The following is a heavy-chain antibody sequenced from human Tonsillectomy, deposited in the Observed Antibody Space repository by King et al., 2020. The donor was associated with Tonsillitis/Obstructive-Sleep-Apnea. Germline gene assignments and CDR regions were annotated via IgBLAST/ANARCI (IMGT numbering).Heavy chain of an antibody. D-gene: IGHD3-3*01. CDR2: INWNGGRT. V-gene: IGHV3-20*04. J-gene: IGHJ4*02. Sequence: VQLVESGGSVVRPGGSLRLSCVASGFIFDDFAMTWVRQAPGKGLEWVSGINWNGGRTGYADSVKGRFTISRDNAKNSLYLQMNSLRAEDTAFYYCVKDRTQDFWSACRDFWGQGTLVTVSS. CDR3: VKDRTQDFWSACRDF. CDR1: GFIFDDFA.